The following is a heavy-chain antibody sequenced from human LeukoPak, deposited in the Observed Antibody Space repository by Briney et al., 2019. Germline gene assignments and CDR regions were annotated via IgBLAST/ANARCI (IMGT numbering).Heavy chain of an antibody. CDR3: GRGGDGIDF. Sequence: GGSLRLSCAVSGFTFRNYLMHWVRQAPGQGLVWVSRINQDESKAYSDSVRGRVTVSRDNAKNMLYLHLSGLRAEDTAVYFCGRGGDGIDFWGQGTTVIVSS. D-gene: IGHD5-24*01. J-gene: IGHJ3*01. CDR2: INQDESKA. CDR1: GFTFRNYL. V-gene: IGHV3-74*01.